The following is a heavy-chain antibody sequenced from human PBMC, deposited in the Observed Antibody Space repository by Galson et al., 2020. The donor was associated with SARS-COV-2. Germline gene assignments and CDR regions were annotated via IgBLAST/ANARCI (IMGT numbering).Heavy chain of an antibody. V-gene: IGHV3-30*04. Sequence: GGSLRLSCAASGFTFSSYAMHWVRQAPGKGLEWVAVISYDGSNKYYADSVKGRFTISRDNSKNTLYLQMNSLRAEDTAVYYCARDLSGGYSNYFDYWGQGTLVTVSS. CDR2: ISYDGSNK. CDR3: ARDLSGGYSNYFDY. D-gene: IGHD3-10*01. J-gene: IGHJ4*02. CDR1: GFTFSSYA.